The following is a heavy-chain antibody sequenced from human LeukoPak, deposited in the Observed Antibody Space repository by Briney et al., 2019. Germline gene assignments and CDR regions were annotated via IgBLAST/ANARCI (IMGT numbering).Heavy chain of an antibody. D-gene: IGHD2-21*01. Sequence: GRSLRLSCIASGFTFGDYAMDWVRQAPGKGLEWVGFVRSRAYGGTPEYGASVKGRFTISRDDSKAVAYLQMNSLRDADTAVYYCAREGEFGYWGQGTLVTVSS. V-gene: IGHV3-49*04. J-gene: IGHJ4*02. CDR1: GFTFGDYA. CDR2: VRSRAYGGTP. CDR3: AREGEFGY.